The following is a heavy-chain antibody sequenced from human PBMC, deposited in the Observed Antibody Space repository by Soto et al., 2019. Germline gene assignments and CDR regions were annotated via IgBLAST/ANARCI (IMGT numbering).Heavy chain of an antibody. Sequence: HGESLKISCRCSGYTFSNFWIAWVRDLPGKGLEWMGIIYPGDHETRYSPSFHGKVTISADKSINTAYLQWSSLEASDSAFYYCARSPRSSPYFDYWGQGALVTVSS. CDR1: GYTFSNFW. V-gene: IGHV5-51*01. CDR3: ARSPRSSPYFDY. D-gene: IGHD6-13*01. CDR2: IYPGDHET. J-gene: IGHJ4*02.